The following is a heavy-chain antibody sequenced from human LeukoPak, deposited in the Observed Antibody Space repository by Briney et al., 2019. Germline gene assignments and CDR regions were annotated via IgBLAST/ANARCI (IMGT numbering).Heavy chain of an antibody. Sequence: SETLSLTCTVSGYSISSSYYWGWIRQPPGKGLEWIGSIYHSGSTYYNPSLKSRVTISVDTSKNQFSLKLSSVTAADTAVYYCAREGGRGCSSTSCYYSGGYFDYWGQGTLVTVSS. CDR1: GYSISSSYY. J-gene: IGHJ4*02. CDR3: AREGGRGCSSTSCYYSGGYFDY. V-gene: IGHV4-38-2*02. CDR2: IYHSGST. D-gene: IGHD2-2*01.